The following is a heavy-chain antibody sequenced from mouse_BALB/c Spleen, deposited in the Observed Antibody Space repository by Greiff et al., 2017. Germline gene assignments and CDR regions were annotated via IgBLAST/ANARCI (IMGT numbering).Heavy chain of an antibody. CDR1: GFTFSSFG. J-gene: IGHJ2*01. CDR3: ATYGYDG. D-gene: IGHD2-2*01. Sequence: EVQGVESGGGLVQPGGSRKLSCAASGFTFSSFGMHWVRQAPEKGLEWVAYISSGSSTIYYADTVKGRFTISRDNPKNTLFLQMTSLRSEDTAMYYCATYGYDGWGQGTTLTVSS. V-gene: IGHV5-17*02. CDR2: ISSGSSTI.